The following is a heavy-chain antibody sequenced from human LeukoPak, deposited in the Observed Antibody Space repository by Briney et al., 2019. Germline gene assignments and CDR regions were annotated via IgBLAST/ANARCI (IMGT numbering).Heavy chain of an antibody. CDR1: GFTFSSYA. D-gene: IGHD6-13*01. CDR2: ISGSGGST. Sequence: PGGSLRLSCAASGFTFSSYAMSWVRQAPGKGLEWVSAISGSGGSTYYADSVKGRFTISRDNSKSTLYLQMNSLRAEDTAVYYCAKGEIAAMDAFDIWGQGTMVTVSS. V-gene: IGHV3-23*01. CDR3: AKGEIAAMDAFDI. J-gene: IGHJ3*02.